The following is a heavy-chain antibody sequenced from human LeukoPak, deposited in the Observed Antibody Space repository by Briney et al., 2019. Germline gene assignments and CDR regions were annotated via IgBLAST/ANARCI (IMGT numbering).Heavy chain of an antibody. CDR2: IYYSGST. CDR3: ARQDRSGYYDSSGYKPFDY. V-gene: IGHV4-59*08. J-gene: IGHJ4*02. CDR1: GGSISSYY. Sequence: SETLSLTCTVSGGSISSYYWSWIRQPPGKGLEWIGYIYYSGSTNYNPSLKSRVTISVDTSKNQFSLKLSSVTAADTAVYYCARQDRSGYYDSSGYKPFDYWGQGTLVTVSS. D-gene: IGHD3-22*01.